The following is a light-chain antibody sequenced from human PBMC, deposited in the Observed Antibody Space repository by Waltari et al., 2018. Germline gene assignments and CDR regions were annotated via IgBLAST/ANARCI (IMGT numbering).Light chain of an antibody. J-gene: IGLJ3*02. V-gene: IGLV4-69*01. Sequence: QLVLTQSPSASASLGASVKLTCTLSSGHSTNIIAWLQQQPEKGPRYLMNVNSDGSHTKGVGMPDRFAGSSSGAERYLTISSLQSEDEADYYCQTGGHGTWGFGGGTRLTVL. CDR3: QTGGHGTWG. CDR2: VNSDGSH. CDR1: SGHSTNI.